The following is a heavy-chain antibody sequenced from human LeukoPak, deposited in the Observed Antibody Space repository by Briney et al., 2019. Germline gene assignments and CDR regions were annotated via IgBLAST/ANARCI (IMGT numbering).Heavy chain of an antibody. CDR1: GFTFSSYW. V-gene: IGHV3-7*03. Sequence: GGSLRLSCAASGFTFSSYWMSWVRQAPGKGLEWVANIKQDGSEKYYVDSVKGRFTITRDNARNSLYLQMNSLRIEDTALYYCIKDLVPGGADVWGQGTTVIVSS. CDR2: IKQDGSEK. J-gene: IGHJ6*02. CDR3: IKDLVPGGADV. D-gene: IGHD3-10*01.